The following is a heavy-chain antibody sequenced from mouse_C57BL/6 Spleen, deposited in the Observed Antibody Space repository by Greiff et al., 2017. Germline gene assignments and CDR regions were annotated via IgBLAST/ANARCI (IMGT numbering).Heavy chain of an antibody. CDR2: IRLKSDNYAT. J-gene: IGHJ3*01. CDR1: GFTFSNYW. CDR3: TGRTTAAY. Sequence: EVKVEESGGGLVQPGGSMKLSCVASGFTFSNYWMNWVRQSPEKGLEWVAQIRLKSDNYATHYAESVKGRFTISRDDSKSSVYLQMNNLRAEDTGIYYCTGRTTAAYWGQGTLVTVSA. D-gene: IGHD1-2*01. V-gene: IGHV6-3*01.